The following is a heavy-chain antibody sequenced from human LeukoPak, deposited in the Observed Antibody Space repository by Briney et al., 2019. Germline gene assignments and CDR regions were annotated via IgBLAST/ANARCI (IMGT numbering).Heavy chain of an antibody. D-gene: IGHD5-12*01. V-gene: IGHV3-30-3*01. CDR2: ISYDGSNK. J-gene: IGHJ4*02. CDR1: GFTFSSYA. Sequence: GGSLRLSCAASGFTFSSYAMHWVRQAPGKGLEWVAVISYDGSNKYYADSVKGRFTISRDNSKNTLYLQMNSLRAEDTAVYYCARGGIVATILDYWGQGTLVTVSS. CDR3: ARGGIVATILDY.